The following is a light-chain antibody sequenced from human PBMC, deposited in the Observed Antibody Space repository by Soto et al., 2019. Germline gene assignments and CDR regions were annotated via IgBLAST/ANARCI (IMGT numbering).Light chain of an antibody. CDR3: QQRSNWPPLT. J-gene: IGKJ4*01. Sequence: IVLTQSPATLSLSPGKRATLSCRAGQSISSSYLAWYQQKPGQAPRLLIYDASNRATGIPARFSGSGSGTDFTPTISSLEPEDFAVYYCQQRSNWPPLTFGGGTKVDIK. CDR2: DAS. V-gene: IGKV3-11*01. CDR1: QSISSSY.